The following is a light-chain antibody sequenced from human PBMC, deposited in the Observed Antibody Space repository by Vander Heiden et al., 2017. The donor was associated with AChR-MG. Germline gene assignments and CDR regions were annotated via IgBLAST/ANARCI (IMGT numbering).Light chain of an antibody. CDR3: QQDNNWYT. Sequence: EIVMTQTPATLSVSPGDRVTLSCRASQSLGRNLAWYQQRPGQAPRLLIYGASTRATDIPARFTGSGSGTEFTLTISSLQSEDLAVYYCQQDNNWYTFGQGTKVEI. CDR2: GAS. J-gene: IGKJ2*01. CDR1: QSLGRN. V-gene: IGKV3D-15*01.